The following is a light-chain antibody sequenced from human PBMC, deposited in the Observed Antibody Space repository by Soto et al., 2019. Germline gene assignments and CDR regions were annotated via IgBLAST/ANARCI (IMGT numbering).Light chain of an antibody. Sequence: QSVLTQPASVSGSPGQSITISCTGTSSDVGGYNYVSWYQQHPAKAPKLMIYDVSNRHSGVSNRFSGSKSGNTASLTISGLQAEDEADSYCSSYTSSSTVYVFGTGTKVTVL. CDR2: DVS. CDR3: SSYTSSSTVYV. V-gene: IGLV2-14*01. CDR1: SSDVGGYNY. J-gene: IGLJ1*01.